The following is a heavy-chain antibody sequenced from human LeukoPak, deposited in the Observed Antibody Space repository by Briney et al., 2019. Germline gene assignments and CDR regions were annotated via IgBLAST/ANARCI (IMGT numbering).Heavy chain of an antibody. D-gene: IGHD2-21*02. V-gene: IGHV3-21*01. CDR2: ISSSSSYI. CDR3: ARDGTYCGGDCYRRYFDL. J-gene: IGHJ2*01. Sequence: GGSLRLSCAASGFTFSSYSMNWVRQAPGKGLEWVSSISSSSSYIYYADSVKGRFTISRDNAKNSLYLQMSSLRAEDTAVYYCARDGTYCGGDCYRRYFDLWGRGTLVTVSS. CDR1: GFTFSSYS.